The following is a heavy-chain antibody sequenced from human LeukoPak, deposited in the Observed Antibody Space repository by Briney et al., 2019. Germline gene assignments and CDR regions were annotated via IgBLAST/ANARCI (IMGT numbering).Heavy chain of an antibody. Sequence: SETLPLTCTVSGGSVSSYYWSWMRQSPGKGLEWIGYVYYSGSTNYNPALKSRVTISLDTSENQFSLKLSSVTAADTAVYYCAREANTPTARYWYFDLWGRGTQVTVSS. J-gene: IGHJ2*01. D-gene: IGHD3-16*01. CDR1: GGSVSSYY. CDR2: VYYSGST. V-gene: IGHV4-59*02. CDR3: AREANTPTARYWYFDL.